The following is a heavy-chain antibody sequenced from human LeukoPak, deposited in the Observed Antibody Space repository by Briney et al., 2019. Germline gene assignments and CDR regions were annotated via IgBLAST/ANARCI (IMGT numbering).Heavy chain of an antibody. CDR1: GGSFSGYY. Sequence: SETLSLTCAVYGGSFSGYYWSWIRQPPGKGLEWIGEINHSGSTNYNPSLKSRVTISVDTSKNQFSLKLSSVTAADTAVYYCARVVRYYYDSSGYPANRPFDYWGQGTLVTVSS. CDR3: ARVVRYYYDSSGYPANRPFDY. J-gene: IGHJ4*02. CDR2: INHSGST. V-gene: IGHV4-34*01. D-gene: IGHD3-22*01.